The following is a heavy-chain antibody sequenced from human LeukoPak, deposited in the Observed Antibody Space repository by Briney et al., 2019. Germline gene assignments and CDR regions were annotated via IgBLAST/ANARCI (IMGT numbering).Heavy chain of an antibody. CDR1: GGSISTYY. V-gene: IGHV4-59*01. CDR2: IYYSGST. D-gene: IGHD6-19*01. J-gene: IGHJ4*02. CDR3: ARVSIAVAGANALDY. Sequence: KPSETLSLTCTVSGGSISTYYWSWIRQPPGKGLEWIGYIYYSGSTNYNPSLKSRVTISVDTSKNQFSLKMSSVSAADTAVYYCARVSIAVAGANALDYWGQGTLVTVSS.